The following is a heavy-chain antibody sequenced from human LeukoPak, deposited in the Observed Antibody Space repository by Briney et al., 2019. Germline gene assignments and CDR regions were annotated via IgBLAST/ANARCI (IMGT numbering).Heavy chain of an antibody. V-gene: IGHV3-21*01. CDR1: GFTFSSYA. D-gene: IGHD3-10*01. Sequence: GGSLRLSCAASGFTFSSYAMNWVRQAPGKGLEWVSSISSSSSYIYYADSVKGRFTISRDNAKNSLYLQMNSLRAEDTAVYYCAGLYYYGSGSTAFDIWGQGAMVTASS. CDR3: AGLYYYGSGSTAFDI. J-gene: IGHJ3*02. CDR2: ISSSSSYI.